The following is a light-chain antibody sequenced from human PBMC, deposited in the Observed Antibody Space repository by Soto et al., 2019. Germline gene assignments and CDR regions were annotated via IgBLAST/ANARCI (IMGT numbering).Light chain of an antibody. CDR1: TSNIGAPYD. V-gene: IGLV1-40*01. J-gene: IGLJ1*01. CDR2: GDN. Sequence: QSVLTQPPSVSGAPGQRVSISCTGSTSNIGAPYDVHWYQHLPGTAPKLLIYGDNNRPSGVPDRFSGSKSGTSAFLAITRLQAEDEADYYCQSYDISLHNYVFGTGTKVTVL. CDR3: QSYDISLHNYV.